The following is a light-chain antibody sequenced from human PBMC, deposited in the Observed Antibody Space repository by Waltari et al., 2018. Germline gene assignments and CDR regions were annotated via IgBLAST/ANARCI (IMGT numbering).Light chain of an antibody. CDR3: CSYAGSSTLV. CDR1: SSDVGSYTL. CDR2: EGS. V-gene: IGLV2-23*01. Sequence: QSALTQPASVSGSPGQSITISCTGTSSDVGSYTLVSWYQQHPGKAPKLMIYEGSKRPSGFSQRFSGSKSGNTASLTISGLQAEDEADYYCCSYAGSSTLVFGGGTKLTVL. J-gene: IGLJ2*01.